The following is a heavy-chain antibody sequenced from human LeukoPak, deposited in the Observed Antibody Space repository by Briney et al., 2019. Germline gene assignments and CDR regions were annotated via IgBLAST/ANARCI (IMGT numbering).Heavy chain of an antibody. CDR2: IRSKANSYAT. CDR3: TSHPPVPYCGGDCPLSDFNDY. J-gene: IGHJ4*02. V-gene: IGHV3-73*01. CDR1: GFTFSSYA. Sequence: GGSLRLSCAASGFTFSSYAMHWVRQASGNGLEWVGRIRSKANSYATAYAASVKGRFTISRDDSKNTACLQMNSLKTEDTAVYYCTSHPPVPYCGGDCPLSDFNDYWGQGTLVTVSS. D-gene: IGHD2-21*02.